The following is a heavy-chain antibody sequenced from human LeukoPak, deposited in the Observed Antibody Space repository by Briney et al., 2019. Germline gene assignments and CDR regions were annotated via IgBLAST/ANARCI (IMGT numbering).Heavy chain of an antibody. Sequence: ASVKVSCKASGYTFTSYGISWVRQAPGQGLEWMGWISAYNGNTIYAQKLQGRVTMTTDTSTSTAYMELHSLRSEDTAVYYCARGYSPSIRTTGNDYWGQGTLVTVSS. D-gene: IGHD1-1*01. V-gene: IGHV1-18*01. CDR1: GYTFTSYG. CDR2: ISAYNGNT. CDR3: ARGYSPSIRTTGNDY. J-gene: IGHJ4*02.